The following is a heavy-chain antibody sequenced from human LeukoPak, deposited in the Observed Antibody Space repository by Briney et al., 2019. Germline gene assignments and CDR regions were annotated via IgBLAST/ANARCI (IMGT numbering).Heavy chain of an antibody. CDR2: IWYDGSNK. CDR1: GFTFSSYG. CDR3: ARYSGSYSGYYFDY. V-gene: IGHV3-33*01. D-gene: IGHD1-26*01. J-gene: IGHJ4*02. Sequence: PGGSLRLSCAASGFTFSSYGMHWARQAPGKGLEWVAVIWYDGSNKYYADSVKGRFTISRDNSKNTLYLQLNSLRAEDTAVYYCARYSGSYSGYYFDYWGQGTLVTVSS.